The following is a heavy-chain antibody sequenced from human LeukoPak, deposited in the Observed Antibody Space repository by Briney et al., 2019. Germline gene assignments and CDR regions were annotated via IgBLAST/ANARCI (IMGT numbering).Heavy chain of an antibody. Sequence: GGSLRLSCAASGFTFSSYSMKWVRQAPGKGVEWGSSISSSSSYIYYADSVKGRFTISRDNAKSSLYLQMNSLGAEDTAVYYCASVLVGRNGMDVWGQGTTVTVSS. CDR1: GFTFSSYS. V-gene: IGHV3-21*01. J-gene: IGHJ6*02. CDR2: ISSSSSYI. CDR3: ASVLVGRNGMDV. D-gene: IGHD3-3*01.